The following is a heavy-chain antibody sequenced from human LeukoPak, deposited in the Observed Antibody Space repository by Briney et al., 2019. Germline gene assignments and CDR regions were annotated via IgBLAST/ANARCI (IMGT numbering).Heavy chain of an antibody. CDR2: MNPNSGNT. CDR3: ARGLGDYGDYPYYYYGMDV. CDR1: GYTFTSYD. V-gene: IGHV1-8*01. Sequence: ASVKVSCKASGYTFTSYDINWVRQATGQGLEWMGWMNPNSGNTGYAQKFQGRVTMTRNTSISTAYMELSSLRSEDTAVYYCARGLGDYGDYPYYYYGMDVWGQGTTVTVSS. D-gene: IGHD4-17*01. J-gene: IGHJ6*01.